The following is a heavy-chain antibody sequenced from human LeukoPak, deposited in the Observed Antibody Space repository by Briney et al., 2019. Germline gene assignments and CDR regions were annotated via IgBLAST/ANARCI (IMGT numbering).Heavy chain of an antibody. V-gene: IGHV3-7*01. J-gene: IGHJ4*02. CDR1: GFTFSSYW. CDR3: VLSIPPYCSGGGCFDY. CDR2: IKQDGSEK. Sequence: GGSLRLSCAASGFTFSSYWMSWVRQAPGKGLEWVANIKQDGSEKYYVDSVKGRFTISRDNAKNSLYLQMNSLRAEDTAVYYCVLSIPPYCSGGGCFDYWGQGTLVTVSS. D-gene: IGHD2-15*01.